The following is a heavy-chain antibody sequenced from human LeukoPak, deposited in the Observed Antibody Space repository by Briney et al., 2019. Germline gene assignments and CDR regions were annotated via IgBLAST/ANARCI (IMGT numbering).Heavy chain of an antibody. V-gene: IGHV4-39*07. Sequence: TTSETLSLTCTVSGGSISSSSYYWGWIRQPPGKGLEWIGSIYYSGSTYYNASLKSRVTISVDTSKNQFSLRLSSVTAADTAVYYCARDPHWGGSAFDIWGQGTMVTVSS. D-gene: IGHD7-27*01. J-gene: IGHJ3*02. CDR1: GGSISSSSYY. CDR2: IYYSGST. CDR3: ARDPHWGGSAFDI.